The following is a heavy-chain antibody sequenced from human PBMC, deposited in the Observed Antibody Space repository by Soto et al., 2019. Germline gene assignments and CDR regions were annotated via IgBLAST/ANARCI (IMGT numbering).Heavy chain of an antibody. J-gene: IGHJ6*01. CDR2: IIPIFGTA. Sequence: QVQLVQSGGEVKKPGSSVKVSCKASGGTFSSYAISWVRQAPGQGLEWMGGIIPIFGTANYAEKFQGRVTITADESTSTADKELSSLRSEETAVYYCARAPVGASLVGGRDYGMDVWGQGTTVTVSP. D-gene: IGHD1-26*01. CDR3: ARAPVGASLVGGRDYGMDV. CDR1: GGTFSSYA. V-gene: IGHV1-69*01.